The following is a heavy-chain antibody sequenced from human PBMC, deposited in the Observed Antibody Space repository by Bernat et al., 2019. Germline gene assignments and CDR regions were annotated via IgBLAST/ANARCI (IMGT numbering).Heavy chain of an antibody. J-gene: IGHJ2*01. CDR1: GGSFSGYY. D-gene: IGHD4-17*01. CDR3: ARGDGDYSMRHFDL. Sequence: QVQLEQWGAGLLKPSETLSLTCAVYGGSFSGYYWSWIRQPPGKGLEWIGEINHSGSTNYNPSLKSRVTISVDTSKNQCSLRLTSVTAADTAVYYCARGDGDYSMRHFDLWGRGTLVTVSS. V-gene: IGHV4-34*01. CDR2: INHSGST.